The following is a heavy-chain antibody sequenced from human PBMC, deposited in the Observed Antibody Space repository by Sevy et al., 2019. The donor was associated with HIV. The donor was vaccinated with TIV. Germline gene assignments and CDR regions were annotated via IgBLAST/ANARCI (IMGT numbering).Heavy chain of an antibody. CDR3: ARARRVTTVYYYYGMDV. CDR1: GYSFTDYY. V-gene: IGHV1-2*02. Sequence: ASVKVSCKASGYSFTDYYMHWVRQAPGQGLEWMAWINPKNDVTNYAQKFQGSVTMTRDTSTSTAYMELTRLRSDDTAVYYYARARRVTTVYYYYGMDVWGQGTTVTVSS. D-gene: IGHD5-18*01. CDR2: INPKNDVT. J-gene: IGHJ6*02.